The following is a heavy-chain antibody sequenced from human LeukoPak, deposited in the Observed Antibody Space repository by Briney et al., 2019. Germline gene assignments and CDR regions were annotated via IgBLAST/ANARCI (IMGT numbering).Heavy chain of an antibody. D-gene: IGHD5-24*01. Sequence: SETLSLTCTVSGGSISSYYWSWIRQPAGKGLEWIGRIYTSGSTNYNPSLKSRVTMSVDTSKNQFSLKLSSVPAADTAVYYCARDLGLGGYNLGLIYWGQGTLVTVSS. V-gene: IGHV4-4*07. J-gene: IGHJ4*02. CDR1: GGSISSYY. CDR3: ARDLGLGGYNLGLIY. CDR2: IYTSGST.